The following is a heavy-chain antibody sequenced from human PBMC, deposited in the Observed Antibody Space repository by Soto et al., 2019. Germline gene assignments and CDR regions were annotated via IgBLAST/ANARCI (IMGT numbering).Heavy chain of an antibody. CDR2: ISSSSSYI. J-gene: IGHJ6*02. CDR3: ARVSTAYYYGMDV. Sequence: EVQLVESGGGLVKPGGSLRISCAASGFTFSSYSMNWVRQAPGKGLEWVSSISSSSSYIYYADSVKGRFTISRDNAKNSLYLQMNSLRAEDTAVYYCARVSTAYYYGMDVWGQGTTVTVSS. CDR1: GFTFSSYS. V-gene: IGHV3-21*01.